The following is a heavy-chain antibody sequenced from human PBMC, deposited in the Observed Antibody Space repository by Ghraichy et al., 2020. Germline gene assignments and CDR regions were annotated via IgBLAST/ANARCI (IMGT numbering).Heavy chain of an antibody. Sequence: SLKVSCKASGGTFSSYAISWVRQAPGQGLEWMGGIIPIFGTANYAQKFQGRVTITADESTSTAYMELSSLRSEDTAVYYCARDWGVGAARPLYYYYYYMDVWGKGTTVTVSS. J-gene: IGHJ6*03. CDR2: IIPIFGTA. D-gene: IGHD6-6*01. CDR1: GGTFSSYA. CDR3: ARDWGVGAARPLYYYYYYMDV. V-gene: IGHV1-69*13.